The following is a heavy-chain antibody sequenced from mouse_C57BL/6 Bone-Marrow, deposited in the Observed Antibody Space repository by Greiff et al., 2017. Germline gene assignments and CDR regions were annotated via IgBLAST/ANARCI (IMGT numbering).Heavy chain of an antibody. CDR1: GYIFTEYT. V-gene: IGHV1-62-2*01. CDR3: ARHERYYDYEGYFDY. CDR2: FYPGSGSI. Sequence: VQLQQSGAELVKPGASVKPSCKASGYIFTEYTIHWVKQRSGQGLEWIGWFYPGSGSIKYNERFKDKATLTADKSSNQVYMELSRLTSEDYAVYFCARHERYYDYEGYFDYWGQGTTLTVSS. J-gene: IGHJ2*01. D-gene: IGHD2-4*01.